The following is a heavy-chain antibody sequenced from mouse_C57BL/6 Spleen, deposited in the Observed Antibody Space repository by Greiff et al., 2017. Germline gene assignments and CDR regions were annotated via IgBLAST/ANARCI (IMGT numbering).Heavy chain of an antibody. J-gene: IGHJ2*01. V-gene: IGHV5-4*01. Sequence: EVKLVESGGGLVKPGGSLKLSCAASGFTFSSYAMSWVRQTPGKRLEWVATLSDGGSYTYYPDNVKGRFTIARDNAKNNLYLQMSHLKSEDTAMYYRAREGYGRVVDVDYWGQGTTLTVSS. CDR3: AREGYGRVVDVDY. CDR1: GFTFSSYA. CDR2: LSDGGSYT. D-gene: IGHD1-1*01.